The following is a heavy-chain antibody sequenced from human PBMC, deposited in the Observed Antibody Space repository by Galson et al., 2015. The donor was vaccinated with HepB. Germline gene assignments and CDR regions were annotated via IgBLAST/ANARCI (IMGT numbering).Heavy chain of an antibody. V-gene: IGHV1-69*02. CDR3: ARVLSSGGPGDY. D-gene: IGHD2-15*01. Sequence: SVKVSCKASGGTFSSYTISWVRQAPGQGLEWMGRIIPILGIANYAQKFQGRVTITADKSTSTAYMELSSLRSEDTAVYYCARVLSSGGPGDYWGQGTLVTVSS. J-gene: IGHJ4*02. CDR1: GGTFSSYT. CDR2: IIPILGIA.